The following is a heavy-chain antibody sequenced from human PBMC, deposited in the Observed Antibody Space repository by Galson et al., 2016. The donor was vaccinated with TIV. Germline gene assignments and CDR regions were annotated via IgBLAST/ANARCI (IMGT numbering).Heavy chain of an antibody. CDR1: GLTFSSYW. V-gene: IGHV3-7*01. CDR3: ARDRGIDFWTGFDY. D-gene: IGHD3/OR15-3a*01. J-gene: IGHJ4*02. Sequence: SLRLSCAAYGLTFSSYWMFWVRQAPGKGLEWVANIKQDGRETHYVDSVKGLFTISRDNAENSLYLQMNTLRAEDTAVYYCARDRGIDFWTGFDYWGQGSLVTVSS. CDR2: IKQDGRET.